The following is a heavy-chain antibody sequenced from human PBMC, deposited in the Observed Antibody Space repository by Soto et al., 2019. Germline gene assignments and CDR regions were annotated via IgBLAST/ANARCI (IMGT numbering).Heavy chain of an antibody. D-gene: IGHD6-19*01. V-gene: IGHV1-69*02. J-gene: IGHJ2*01. CDR2: IIPILGIA. CDR3: ARAGLSSIHDPRRYFDL. Sequence: QVQLVQSGAEVKKPGSSVKVSCKASGGTFSSYTISWVRQAPGQGLEWMGRIIPILGIANYAQKFQGRVTITADKSTSTAYMELSSLRSEDTAVYYCARAGLSSIHDPRRYFDLWGRGTLVTVSS. CDR1: GGTFSSYT.